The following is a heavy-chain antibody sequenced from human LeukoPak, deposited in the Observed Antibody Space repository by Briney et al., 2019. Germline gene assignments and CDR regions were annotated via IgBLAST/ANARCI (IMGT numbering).Heavy chain of an antibody. CDR2: ISYIGST. J-gene: IGHJ6*02. CDR3: ARGFCSSTSCYRRYYYYGMDV. CDR1: DDSFSSHY. Sequence: SETLSLTCTVSDDSFSSHYWTWIRQPPGKGLEWIGYISYIGSTNYNPSLKSRVTISVDTSKNQFSLKLSSVTAADTAVYYCARGFCSSTSCYRRYYYYGMDVWGQGTTVTVSS. D-gene: IGHD2-2*01. V-gene: IGHV4-59*11.